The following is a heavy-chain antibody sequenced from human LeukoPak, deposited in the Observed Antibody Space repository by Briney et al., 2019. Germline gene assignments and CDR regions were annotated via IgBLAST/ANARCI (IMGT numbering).Heavy chain of an antibody. CDR2: IRGGSDFI. V-gene: IGHV3-21*01. J-gene: IGHJ4*02. Sequence: GGSLRLSCAASGFTFRDYSMTWVRQAPGKGLEWVSSIRGGSDFIYHAASVKGRFTVSRDNAKNSLYLQMNSLRAEDTAVYYCARDHAGIVLPAADGAHWGQGTLVTVSS. CDR1: GFTFRDYS. CDR3: ARDHAGIVLPAADGAH. D-gene: IGHD2-2*01.